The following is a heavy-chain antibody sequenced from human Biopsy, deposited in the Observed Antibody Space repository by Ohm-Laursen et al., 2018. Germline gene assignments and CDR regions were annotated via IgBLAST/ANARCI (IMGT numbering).Heavy chain of an antibody. CDR3: TRAGGGKIYGL. D-gene: IGHD3-16*01. Sequence: SDTLSLTCTVSGVSISTGGYYWTWIRQHPGTGLEWIGYIHYSGNTLYNPSLKSRLTISVDTSRNQFSLKLTSVTAADTALYYCTRAGGGKIYGLWGQGTLVTVSS. CDR2: IHYSGNT. V-gene: IGHV4-31*03. J-gene: IGHJ4*02. CDR1: GVSISTGGYY.